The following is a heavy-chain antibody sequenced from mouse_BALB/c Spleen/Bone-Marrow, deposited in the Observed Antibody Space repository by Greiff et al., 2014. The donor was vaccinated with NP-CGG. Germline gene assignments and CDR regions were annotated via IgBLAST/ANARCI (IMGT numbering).Heavy chain of an antibody. V-gene: IGHV1-37*01. J-gene: IGHJ3*01. D-gene: IGHD2-4*01. CDR3: GRRNYDYDSWFGY. CDR1: GYSFTGYF. CDR2: INPYNGDP. Sequence: EVKLQESGPELVKPGASVKISCKASGYSFTGYFMNWMKQSHGKSLEWIGRINPYNGDPFYNQKFKGKATLTVDKSSSTAHMELLSLTSEDSAVYYCGRRNYDYDSWFGYWGQGTLVTVSA.